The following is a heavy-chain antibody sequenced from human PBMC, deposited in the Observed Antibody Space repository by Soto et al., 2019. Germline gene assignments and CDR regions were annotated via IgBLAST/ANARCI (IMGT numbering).Heavy chain of an antibody. J-gene: IGHJ4*02. D-gene: IGHD3-16*01. V-gene: IGHV4-30-4*01. CDR1: GDSDSRVGFY. CDR3: ARAPVGFGTINCFDY. Sequence: SETLSLPCIVSGDSDSRVGFYWAWLRRPPGKGLEWSGSMYYGGSTYYRQSLVRRMHLSLDATGSHYCLRLTSVTAADTAAYLCARAPVGFGTINCFDYWGREKRVTVAS. CDR2: MYYGGST.